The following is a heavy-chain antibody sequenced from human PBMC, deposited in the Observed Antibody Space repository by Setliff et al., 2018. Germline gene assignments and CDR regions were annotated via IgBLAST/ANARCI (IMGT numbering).Heavy chain of an antibody. CDR1: GFTFSSYG. CDR2: IWYDGSNK. V-gene: IGHV3-30*02. D-gene: IGHD1-26*01. Sequence: GVSLRLSCAASGFTFSSYGMHWVRQAPGKGLEWVAVIWYDGSNKYYADSVKGRFTISRDNSKNTLYLQMNSLRAEDTAVYYCAKGDSGSYRDYYYMDVWGKGTTVTVSS. J-gene: IGHJ6*03. CDR3: AKGDSGSYRDYYYMDV.